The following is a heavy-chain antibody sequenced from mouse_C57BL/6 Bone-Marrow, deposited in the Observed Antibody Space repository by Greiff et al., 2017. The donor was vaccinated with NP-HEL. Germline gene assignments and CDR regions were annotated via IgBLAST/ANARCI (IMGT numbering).Heavy chain of an antibody. D-gene: IGHD2-4*01. V-gene: IGHV1-15*01. CDR2: IDPETGGT. J-gene: IGHJ3*01. CDR3: TREDYEGGAWFAC. CDR1: GYTFTDYE. Sequence: QVQLQQSGAELVRPGASVTLSCKASGYTFTDYEMHWVKQTPVHGLEWIGAIDPETGGTAYNQKFKGKAILTADKSSSTAYMELRSLTSEDSAVYYCTREDYEGGAWFACWGRGTRVTVSA.